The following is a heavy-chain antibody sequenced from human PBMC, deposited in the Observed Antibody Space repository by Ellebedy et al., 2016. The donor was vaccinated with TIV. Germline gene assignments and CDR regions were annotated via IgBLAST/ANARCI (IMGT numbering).Heavy chain of an antibody. V-gene: IGHV4-34*01. CDR2: VTHTGGT. CDR1: SAPSGYYF. Sequence: SETLSLTXAVSSAPSGYYFWSWIRQPPGKGLEWIGEVTHTGGTNFNPSLESRVTMSLDTSENQFSLKLNSVNVADTAVYYCARGLTAAWELAGAWGQGILVTVSS. D-gene: IGHD6-19*01. J-gene: IGHJ4*02. CDR3: ARGLTAAWELAGA.